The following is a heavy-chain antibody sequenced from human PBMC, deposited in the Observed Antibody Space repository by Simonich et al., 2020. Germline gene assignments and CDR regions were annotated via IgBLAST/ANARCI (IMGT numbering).Heavy chain of an antibody. CDR3: AKDSSLVGATDWFDP. Sequence: EVQLLESGGGLVQPGGSLRLSCAASGFTFSSYAMSWVRQARWKALELVAAIRGSGGSTYSADSGKGRFTISRDNSKNTLYLQMNSLRAEDTAVYYCAKDSSLVGATDWFDPWGQGTLVTVSS. D-gene: IGHD1-26*01. J-gene: IGHJ5*02. CDR1: GFTFSSYA. V-gene: IGHV3-23*01. CDR2: IRGSGGST.